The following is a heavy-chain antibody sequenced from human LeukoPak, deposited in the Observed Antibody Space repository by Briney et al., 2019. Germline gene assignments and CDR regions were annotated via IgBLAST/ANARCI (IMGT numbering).Heavy chain of an antibody. J-gene: IGHJ4*02. V-gene: IGHV4-39*07. CDR3: ARKQTGTMYDV. CDR2: FSSGGSA. CDR1: GGSISSSSYY. Sequence: PSETLSLTCIVPGGSISSSSYYWAWIRQSPGKGLEWIGTFSSGGSAYYNPSLTSRVSISKDTSDNQFSLRLYSVTAADMAVYYCARKQTGTMYDVWGQGTQVTVSS. D-gene: IGHD1-7*01.